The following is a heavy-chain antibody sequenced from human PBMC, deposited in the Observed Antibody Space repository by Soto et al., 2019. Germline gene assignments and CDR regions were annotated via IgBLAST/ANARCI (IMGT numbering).Heavy chain of an antibody. CDR1: GGSVSSGSYY. J-gene: IGHJ6*02. V-gene: IGHV4-61*01. CDR3: ARDILRDHLIGYYYYGMDV. D-gene: IGHD2-21*01. Sequence: PSETLSLTCTVSGGSVSSGSYYWSWIRQPPGKGLEWIGYIYYSGSTNYNPSLKSRVTISVDTSKNQFSLKLSSVTAADTAVYYCARDILRDHLIGYYYYGMDVWGQGTTVTVSS. CDR2: IYYSGST.